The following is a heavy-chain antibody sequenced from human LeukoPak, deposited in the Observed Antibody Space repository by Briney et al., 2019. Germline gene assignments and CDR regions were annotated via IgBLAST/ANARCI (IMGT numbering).Heavy chain of an antibody. CDR3: AREYYDSSGFRNGY. Sequence: SGGSLRLSCAASGFTFSNYWMHWVRQAPGKGLMWVSRISSDASGTSYADSVKGRLTVSRDNAKNTLYLQMNSLRVEDTAVYYCAREYYDSSGFRNGYWGQGTLVTVSS. CDR1: GFTFSNYW. D-gene: IGHD3-22*01. J-gene: IGHJ4*02. CDR2: ISSDASGT. V-gene: IGHV3-74*01.